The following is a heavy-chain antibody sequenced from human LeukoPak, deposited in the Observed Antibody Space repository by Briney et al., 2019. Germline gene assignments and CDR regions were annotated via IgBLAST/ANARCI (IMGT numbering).Heavy chain of an antibody. D-gene: IGHD6-19*01. Sequence: GGSLRLSCAASGFTFSSYGMYWVRQAPGKGLEWVAVISYDGSNKYYADSVKGRFTISRDNSKNTLYLQMNSLRAEDTAVYYCARTREQWQVLDYWGQGTLVTVSS. J-gene: IGHJ4*02. CDR3: ARTREQWQVLDY. V-gene: IGHV3-30*03. CDR2: ISYDGSNK. CDR1: GFTFSSYG.